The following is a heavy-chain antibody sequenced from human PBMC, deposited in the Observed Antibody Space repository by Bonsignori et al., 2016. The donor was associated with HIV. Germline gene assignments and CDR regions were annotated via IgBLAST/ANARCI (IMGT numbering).Heavy chain of an antibody. J-gene: IGHJ5*02. D-gene: IGHD5-18*01. CDR3: ARFTAIRSSWFDP. V-gene: IGHV1-18*01. Sequence: WVRQAPGQGLEWMGWISAYNGNTNYAQKLQGRVTMTTDTSTSTAYMELRSLRSDDTAVYYCARFTAIRSSWFDPWGQGTLVTVSS. CDR2: ISAYNGNT.